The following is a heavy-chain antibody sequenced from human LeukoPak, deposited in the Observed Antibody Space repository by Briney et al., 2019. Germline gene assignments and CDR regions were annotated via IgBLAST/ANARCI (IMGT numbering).Heavy chain of an antibody. Sequence: KPGGSLRLSCAASGFTFSSYSMNWVRQAPGKGLEWVSSISSSSSYIYYADSVKGRFTISRHNSKNTLYLQMNSLRAEDTAVYYCAKGSSSSRPYYFDYWGQGTLVTVSS. V-gene: IGHV3-21*04. J-gene: IGHJ4*02. D-gene: IGHD6-13*01. CDR2: ISSSSSYI. CDR3: AKGSSSSRPYYFDY. CDR1: GFTFSSYS.